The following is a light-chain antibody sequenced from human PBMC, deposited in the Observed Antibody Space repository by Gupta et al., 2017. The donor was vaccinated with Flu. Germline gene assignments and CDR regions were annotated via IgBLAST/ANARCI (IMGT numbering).Light chain of an antibody. CDR1: KSVSSN. CDR2: GAS. J-gene: IGKJ2*01. CDR3: QQYNNWPPYT. V-gene: IGKV3-15*01. Sequence: EIVMTQSPATLSVSPGERATLSCRTRKSVSSNLAWYQRKPGQTPRLLINGASTRATGIPARFSGSGSGTEFTLTISSLQSEDFAVYYCQQYNNWPPYTFGQETKLEIK.